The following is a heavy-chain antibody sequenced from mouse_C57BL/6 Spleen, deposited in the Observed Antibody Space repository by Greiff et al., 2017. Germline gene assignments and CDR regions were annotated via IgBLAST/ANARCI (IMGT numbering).Heavy chain of an antibody. CDR2: ISSGGDYI. CDR1: GFTFSSYA. V-gene: IGHV5-9-1*02. Sequence: DVQLVESGEGLVTPGGSLKLSCAASGFTFSSYAMSWVRQTPEKRLEWVAYISSGGDYIYYADTVTGRFTISRDNARNTLYLQMSSLKSEDTAMYYCTRDSSGRFAYWGQGTLVTVSA. CDR3: TRDSSGRFAY. J-gene: IGHJ3*01. D-gene: IGHD3-2*02.